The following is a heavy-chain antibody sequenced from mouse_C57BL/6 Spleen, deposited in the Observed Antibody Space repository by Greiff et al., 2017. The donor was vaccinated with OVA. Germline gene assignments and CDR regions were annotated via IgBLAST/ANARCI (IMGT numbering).Heavy chain of an antibody. J-gene: IGHJ3*01. D-gene: IGHD2-4*01. Sequence: VQLQQSGPELVKPGASVKISCKASGYTFTDYYMNWVKQSHGKSLEWIGDINPNNGGTSYNQKFKGKATLTVDKSSSTADMELRSLTSEDSAVYYCARWDYDVGFAYWGQGTLVTVSA. CDR3: ARWDYDVGFAY. CDR2: INPNNGGT. V-gene: IGHV1-26*01. CDR1: GYTFTDYY.